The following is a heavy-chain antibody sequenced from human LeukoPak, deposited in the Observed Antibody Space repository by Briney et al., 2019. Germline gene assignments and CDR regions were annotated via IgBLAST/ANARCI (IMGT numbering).Heavy chain of an antibody. Sequence: ASVTVSCKASGYTFTGYYMHWVRQAPGQGLEWMGWINPNSGGTNYAQKFQGRVTMTRDTSISTAYMELSRLRSDDTAVYYCARAGNYYDSSGYYLSWGQGTLVTVSS. CDR3: ARAGNYYDSSGYYLS. D-gene: IGHD3-22*01. CDR2: INPNSGGT. CDR1: GYTFTGYY. J-gene: IGHJ4*02. V-gene: IGHV1-2*02.